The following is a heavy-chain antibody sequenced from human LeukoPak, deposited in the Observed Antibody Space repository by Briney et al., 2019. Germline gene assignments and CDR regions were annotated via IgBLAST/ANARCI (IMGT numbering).Heavy chain of an antibody. D-gene: IGHD6-19*01. CDR3: VRQLIAVAVNWYFDL. V-gene: IGHV3-30-3*01. CDR1: GFSFTTYA. CDR2: TSFDGGKK. Sequence: GGSLRLSCEASGFSFTTYAMHRVRQAPGKGLEWVAVTSFDGGKKYYADSVKGRFTISRDNSKNTLYLDMNSLRAEDTAVYYCVRQLIAVAVNWYFDLWGRGALVSVSS. J-gene: IGHJ2*01.